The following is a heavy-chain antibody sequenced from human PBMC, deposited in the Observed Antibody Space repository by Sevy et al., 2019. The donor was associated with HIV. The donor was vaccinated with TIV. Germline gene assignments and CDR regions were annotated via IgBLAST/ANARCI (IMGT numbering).Heavy chain of an antibody. J-gene: IGHJ4*02. CDR3: ASGMAVADYFDY. V-gene: IGHV3-30*04. Sequence: GGSLRLSCAASGFTISRYAMHWVRQAPGKGLEWVAVISYDGSNKYYADSVKGRFTISRDNSKNTLYLQMNSLRAEDTAVYYCASGMAVADYFDYWGQGTLVTVSS. CDR2: ISYDGSNK. CDR1: GFTISRYA. D-gene: IGHD6-19*01.